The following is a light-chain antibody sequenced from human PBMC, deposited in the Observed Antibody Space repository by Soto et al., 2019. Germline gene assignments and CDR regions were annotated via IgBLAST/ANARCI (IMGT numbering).Light chain of an antibody. J-gene: IGLJ2*01. CDR3: SSFTNNNTPHVV. V-gene: IGLV1-40*01. CDR1: SSNLGAGYD. Sequence: QSVLTQPPSVSGAPGQRVTLSCTGNSSNLGAGYDVHWYQQLPGAAPKLVIFGNRNRPSGVSNRFSGSKSGNTASLTISGLQAEDEADYYCSSFTNNNTPHVVFGGGTKLTVL. CDR2: GNR.